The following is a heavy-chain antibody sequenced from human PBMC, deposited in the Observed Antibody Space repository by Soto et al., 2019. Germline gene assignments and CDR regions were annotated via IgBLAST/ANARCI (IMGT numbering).Heavy chain of an antibody. Sequence: ASETLSLTCTVSGGSVSSGSYYWSWIRQPPGKGLEWIGYIYYSGSTNYNPSLKSRVTISVDTSKNQFSLKLSSVTAADTAVYYCARGPCYYDSSGYYFLFDYWGQGTLVTVSS. J-gene: IGHJ4*02. V-gene: IGHV4-61*01. CDR1: GGSVSSGSYY. D-gene: IGHD3-22*01. CDR2: IYYSGST. CDR3: ARGPCYYDSSGYYFLFDY.